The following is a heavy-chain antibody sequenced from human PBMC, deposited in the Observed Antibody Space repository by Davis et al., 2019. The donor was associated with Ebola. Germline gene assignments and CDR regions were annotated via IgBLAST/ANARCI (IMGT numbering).Heavy chain of an antibody. CDR1: GYTFRIHA. CDR2: LSGSGGLS. CDR3: ARAEDDYGEYPDALDI. J-gene: IGHJ3*02. V-gene: IGHV3-23*01. Sequence: GESLKISCAASGYTFRIHAMTWVRQAPGKGLEWVSALSGSGGLSYYADSVKGRFTISRDNSKNTLYVQMNSLRAEDTAVYYCARAEDDYGEYPDALDIWGQGTVVTVSS. D-gene: IGHD4-17*01.